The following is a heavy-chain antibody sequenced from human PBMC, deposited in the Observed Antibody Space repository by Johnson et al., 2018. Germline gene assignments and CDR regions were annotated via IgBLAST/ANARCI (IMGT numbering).Heavy chain of an antibody. CDR2: ISWNYATI. V-gene: IGHV3-9*01. D-gene: IGHD3-22*01. CDR1: GFTFDDYA. Sequence: VQLVETGGGLVQPGRSLRLSCVASGFTFDDYAMYWVRPAPGKGPVWVSGISWNYATIGSADSVKGRFIIARDNAEDARYLQMNSLRTEDTALHYCAKDIGSYYDSIGYDCDMWGQGTMVTVSS. CDR3: AKDIGSYYDSIGYDCDM. J-gene: IGHJ3*02.